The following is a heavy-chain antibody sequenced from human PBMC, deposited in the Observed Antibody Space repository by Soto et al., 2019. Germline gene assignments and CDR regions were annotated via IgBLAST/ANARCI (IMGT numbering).Heavy chain of an antibody. J-gene: IGHJ4*02. V-gene: IGHV4-59*08. D-gene: IGHD6-19*01. CDR3: ARYSSGWGKPDY. Sequence: TSETLSLTCTVSGGSISSYYWSWIRQPPGKGLEWIGYIYYSGSTNYNPSLKSRVTISVDTSKNQFSLKLSSVTAADTAVYYCARYSSGWGKPDYWGQGTLVTVSS. CDR2: IYYSGST. CDR1: GGSISSYY.